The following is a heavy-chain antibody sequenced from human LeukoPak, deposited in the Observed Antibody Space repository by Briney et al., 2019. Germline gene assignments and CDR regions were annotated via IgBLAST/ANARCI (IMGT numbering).Heavy chain of an antibody. Sequence: PGGSLRLSCAASGFTLSSYAMHWVRQAPGKGLEWVAVISYDGNNKYYADSVKGRFTISRDSSKNTLYLQMNSLRAEDTAVYYCAKRGSTWDLDYWGQGTLVTVSS. CDR3: AKRGSTWDLDY. D-gene: IGHD6-13*01. J-gene: IGHJ4*02. V-gene: IGHV3-33*05. CDR1: GFTLSSYA. CDR2: ISYDGNNK.